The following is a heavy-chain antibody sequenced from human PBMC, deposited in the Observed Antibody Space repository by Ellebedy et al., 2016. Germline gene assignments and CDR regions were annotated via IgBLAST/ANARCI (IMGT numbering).Heavy chain of an antibody. J-gene: IGHJ4*02. CDR1: GFTFSSYA. Sequence: GESLKISCAASGFTFSSYAMSWVRQAPGKGLEWVSAISGSGGSTYYADSVKGRFTISRDNSKNTLYLQMDSLRADDTAVYYCRQGHYFGYWGQGTLVTVSS. CDR3: RQGHYFGY. V-gene: IGHV3-23*01. CDR2: ISGSGGST.